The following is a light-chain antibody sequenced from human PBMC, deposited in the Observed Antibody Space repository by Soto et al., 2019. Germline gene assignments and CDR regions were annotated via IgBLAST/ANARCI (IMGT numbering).Light chain of an antibody. J-gene: IGLJ1*01. V-gene: IGLV2-14*02. Sequence: QSALTQPASVSGSPGQSITISCTGTSSDVGTYDLVSWYQHHPGAAPKLMIYEATRRPSGISNRFSGSKSGSTASLTISGLQAEDEADYYCSSYTSSNTLVFGTGTKLTVL. CDR2: EAT. CDR1: SSDVGTYDL. CDR3: SSYTSSNTLV.